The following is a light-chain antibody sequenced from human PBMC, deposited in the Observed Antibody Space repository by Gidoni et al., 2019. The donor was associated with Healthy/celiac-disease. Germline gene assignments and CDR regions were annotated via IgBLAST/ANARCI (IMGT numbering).Light chain of an antibody. CDR1: QSVSSSY. J-gene: IGKJ4*01. CDR2: GAS. V-gene: IGKV3-20*01. Sequence: ELVWTQSPGTLSLSPGERATLSCRASQSVSSSYLAWYQQKPGQAPRLLIYGASSRATGIPDRFSGSGSGTDFTLTISRLEPEDFAVYYCQQYGSSLLTFGGGTKVEIK. CDR3: QQYGSSLLT.